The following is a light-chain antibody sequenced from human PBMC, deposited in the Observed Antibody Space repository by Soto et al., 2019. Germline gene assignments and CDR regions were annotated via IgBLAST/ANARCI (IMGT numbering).Light chain of an antibody. CDR3: QQYGRSPS. CDR1: PSVSSNY. Sequence: EIVSTQPPCTPPSSPAGAVTLSRRASPSVSSNYLAWYQQKPGQAPRLLIYGASSRATGIPDRFSGSGSGTDHTLTISRLEPEDFAVYYCQQYGRSPSFGQGTRLEIK. CDR2: GAS. J-gene: IGKJ5*01. V-gene: IGKV3-20*01.